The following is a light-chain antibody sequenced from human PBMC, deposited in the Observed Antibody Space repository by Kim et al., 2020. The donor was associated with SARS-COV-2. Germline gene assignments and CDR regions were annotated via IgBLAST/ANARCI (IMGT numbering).Light chain of an antibody. CDR2: GAS. CDR1: QSVSSSY. V-gene: IGKV3-20*01. J-gene: IGKJ1*01. CDR3: QQYGSSPWT. Sequence: EIVLTKSPGTLSLSPGERATLSCRASQSVSSSYLGWYQQKPGQAPRLLIYGASSRATGTPDRFSGSGSGTDFTLTISRLEPEDFAVYYCQQYGSSPWTFGQGTKVDIK.